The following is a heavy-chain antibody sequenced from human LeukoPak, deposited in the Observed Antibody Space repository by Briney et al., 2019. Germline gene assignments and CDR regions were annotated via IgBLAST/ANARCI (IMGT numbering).Heavy chain of an antibody. D-gene: IGHD3-22*01. V-gene: IGHV3-64*01. CDR3: AKDGGYYDSSGYYYVAYYYYYMDV. J-gene: IGHJ6*03. CDR2: ISSNGGST. CDR1: GFTFSSYA. Sequence: GGSLRLSCAASGFTFSSYAMHWVRQAPGKGLEYVSAISSNGGSTYYANSVKGRFTISRDNSKNTLYLQMNSLRAEDTAVYYCAKDGGYYDSSGYYYVAYYYYYMDVWGKGTTVTISS.